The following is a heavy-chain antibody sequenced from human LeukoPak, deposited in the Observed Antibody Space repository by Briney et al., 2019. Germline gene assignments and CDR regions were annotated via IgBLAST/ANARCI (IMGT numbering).Heavy chain of an antibody. D-gene: IGHD5-18*01. J-gene: IGHJ4*02. CDR1: GFTFSSYA. CDR3: AKDLNRGYTYGYAFDY. CDR2: ISGSGGNT. Sequence: GAPLRLSCAASGFTFSSYAMSWVRQAPGKGLGWVSGISGSGGNTYYADSVKGRFTISRDNSKNTLYLQMNSLRAEDTAVYYCAKDLNRGYTYGYAFDYWGQGTLVTVSS. V-gene: IGHV3-23*01.